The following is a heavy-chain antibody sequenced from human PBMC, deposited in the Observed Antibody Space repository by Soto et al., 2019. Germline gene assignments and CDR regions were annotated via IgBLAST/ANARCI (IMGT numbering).Heavy chain of an antibody. V-gene: IGHV3-23*01. Sequence: PWVSLILSCAGSVFSPTTTPVSWVRQPPGKRLEWVTTISGTASRTYYVDSVKGRFFISRDNSKNTVTLQMNNLTLDDTAVYYCAISFRYFDYWGQGTVVTVSS. CDR1: VFSPTTTP. CDR2: ISGTASRT. J-gene: IGHJ4*02. CDR3: AISFRYFDY. D-gene: IGHD3-9*01.